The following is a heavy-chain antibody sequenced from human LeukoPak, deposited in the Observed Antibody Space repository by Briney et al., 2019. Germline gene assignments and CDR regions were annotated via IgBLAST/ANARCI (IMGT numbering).Heavy chain of an antibody. CDR1: GFTFISYA. D-gene: IGHD3-22*01. V-gene: IGHV3-30*03. J-gene: IGHJ4*02. CDR3: ATSPRSGYYYAYYFDY. CDR2: ISYDGSNK. Sequence: GGSLRLSCAASGFTFISYAMSWVRQAPGKGLEWVAVISYDGSNKYYADSVKGRFTISRDNSKNTLYLQLNSLRPEDTAVYYCATSPRSGYYYAYYFDYWGQGTLVTVSS.